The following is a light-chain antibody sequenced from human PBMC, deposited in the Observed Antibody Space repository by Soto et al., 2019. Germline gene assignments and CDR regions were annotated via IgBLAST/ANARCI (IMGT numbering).Light chain of an antibody. CDR1: SSNIGSNT. CDR2: SNN. Sequence: QSVLTQPPSASGTPGQRVTISCSGSSSNIGSNTVNWYQQLPGTAPKLLISSNNQRPSGVPDRFSGSKSGISAPLAISGLQSEDEANYYWAAWDDSLNVVFGGGTKLTVL. V-gene: IGLV1-44*01. CDR3: AAWDDSLNVV. J-gene: IGLJ2*01.